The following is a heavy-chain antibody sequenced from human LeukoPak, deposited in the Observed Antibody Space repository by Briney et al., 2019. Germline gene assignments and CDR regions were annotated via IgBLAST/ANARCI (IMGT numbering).Heavy chain of an antibody. V-gene: IGHV3-7*03. Sequence: GGSLRLSCAASGFTFSTYCMSWVRQAPGKGLEWVAYIKEDGNEKYYVDSVKGRFTISRDNSKNTLYLQMNSLRAEDTALYYCAREEESDYYYYMDVWGKGTTVTVSS. CDR3: AREEESDYYYYMDV. J-gene: IGHJ6*03. CDR2: IKEDGNEK. CDR1: GFTFSTYC.